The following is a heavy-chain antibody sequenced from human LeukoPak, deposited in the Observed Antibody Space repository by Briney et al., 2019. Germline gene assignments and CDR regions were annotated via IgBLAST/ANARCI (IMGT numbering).Heavy chain of an antibody. CDR1: GVTISNYA. J-gene: IGHJ3*02. Sequence: GGSLRLSCAASGVTISNYAMSWVRQAPGKGLEWVSTISGSGGNTYYADSVKGQFTISRDNSNNILYLQMSSLRADDTAVYYCAKQLGDYGGEAFDIWGQGTMVTVSS. V-gene: IGHV3-23*01. CDR2: ISGSGGNT. D-gene: IGHD4-17*01. CDR3: AKQLGDYGGEAFDI.